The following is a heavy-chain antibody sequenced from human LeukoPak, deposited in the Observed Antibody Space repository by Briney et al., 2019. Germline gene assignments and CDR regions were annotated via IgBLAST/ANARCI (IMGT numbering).Heavy chain of an antibody. CDR3: ARDPRRYSSGWSWFDP. Sequence: ASVKVSCKASGYTFTSYYMHWVRQAPGQGLEWMGIINPSGGSTSYAQKFQGRVTITRDTSASTAYMELSSLRSEDTAVYYCARDPRRYSSGWSWFDPWGQGTLVTVSS. V-gene: IGHV1-46*01. J-gene: IGHJ5*02. CDR1: GYTFTSYY. D-gene: IGHD6-19*01. CDR2: INPSGGST.